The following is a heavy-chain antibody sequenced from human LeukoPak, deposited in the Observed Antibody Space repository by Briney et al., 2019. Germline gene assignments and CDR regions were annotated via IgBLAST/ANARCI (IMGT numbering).Heavy chain of an antibody. CDR2: ISGSGGST. Sequence: GGSLRLFCAASGFTFSSYAMSWVRQAPGKGLEWVSAISGSGGSTYYADSVKGRFTISRDNSKNTLYLQMNSLRAEDTAVYYCAKDYYDSSGYIQYYFDYWGQGTLVTVSS. V-gene: IGHV3-23*01. D-gene: IGHD3-22*01. J-gene: IGHJ4*02. CDR3: AKDYYDSSGYIQYYFDY. CDR1: GFTFSSYA.